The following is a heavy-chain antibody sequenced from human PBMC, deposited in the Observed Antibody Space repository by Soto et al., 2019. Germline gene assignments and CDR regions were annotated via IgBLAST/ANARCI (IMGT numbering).Heavy chain of an antibody. CDR2: IRSIANSYAT. CDR1: GFTFSGSA. CDR3: TRLIPAAKGDSWFDP. J-gene: IGHJ5*02. D-gene: IGHD2-2*01. Sequence: EVQLVESGGGLVQPGGSLKLSCAASGFTFSGSAMHWVRQASGKGLEWVGRIRSIANSYATAYAASVKGRFTISRDDSKNTAYLQMTSLNTEDTAVYYCTRLIPAAKGDSWFDPWGQGTLVTVSS. V-gene: IGHV3-73*02.